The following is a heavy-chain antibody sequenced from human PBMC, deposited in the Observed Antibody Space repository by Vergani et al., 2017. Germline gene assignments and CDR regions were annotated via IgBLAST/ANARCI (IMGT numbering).Heavy chain of an antibody. CDR3: ASELLSRLTRQDAFDI. V-gene: IGHV3-21*01. Sequence: EVQLVESGGGLVKPGGSLRLSCAASGFTFSDYSMNWVRQAPGKGLEWVSSISTRSSYIHYTYLGKGRFTISRDNAKSSLFLQMNSLRADDTAVYYCASELLSRLTRQDAFDIWGQGTMVTVSS. J-gene: IGHJ3*02. CDR1: GFTFSDYS. D-gene: IGHD2/OR15-2a*01. CDR2: ISTRSSYI.